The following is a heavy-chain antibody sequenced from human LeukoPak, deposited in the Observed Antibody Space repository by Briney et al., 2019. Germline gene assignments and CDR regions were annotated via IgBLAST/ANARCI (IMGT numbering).Heavy chain of an antibody. CDR1: GYTFTGYY. CDR3: ARDRIRGYSYGSSLKNWFDP. D-gene: IGHD5-18*01. Sequence: GASVKVSCKASGYTFTGYYMHWVRQAPGQGLEWMGWINPNSGGTNYAQKFQGRVTMTRDTSISTAYMELSRLRSDDTAVYYCARDRIRGYSYGSSLKNWFDPWGQGTLVTVSS. CDR2: INPNSGGT. V-gene: IGHV1-2*02. J-gene: IGHJ5*02.